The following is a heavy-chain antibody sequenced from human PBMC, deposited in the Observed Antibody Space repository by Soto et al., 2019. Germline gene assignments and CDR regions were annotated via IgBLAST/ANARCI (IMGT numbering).Heavy chain of an antibody. V-gene: IGHV1-46*01. CDR2: INPSGGST. D-gene: IGHD2-21*01. CDR3: ARGIAGVPYYYYGMDV. CDR1: GYTFTSYY. Sequence: ASVKVSCKASGYTFTSYYMHWVRQAPGQGLEWMGIINPSGGSTSYAQKFQGRVTMTRDTSTSTVYMELSSLRSEDTAVYYCARGIAGVPYYYYGMDVWGQGTMVTVSS. J-gene: IGHJ6*02.